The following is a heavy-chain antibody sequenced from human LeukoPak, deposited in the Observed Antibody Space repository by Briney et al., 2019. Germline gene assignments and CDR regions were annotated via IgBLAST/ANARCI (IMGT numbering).Heavy chain of an antibody. CDR3: ARGDWTVVVPAVYYYYGMDY. CDR1: GYTFTSYD. D-gene: IGHD2-2*01. Sequence: ASVKVSCKASGYTFTSYDINWVRQATGQGLEWMGWMNPNSGNTGYAQKFQGRVTMTRNTSISTAYMELSSLRSEDTAVYYCARGDWTVVVPAVYYYYGMDYWGQGTLVTVSS. CDR2: MNPNSGNT. J-gene: IGHJ6*02. V-gene: IGHV1-8*01.